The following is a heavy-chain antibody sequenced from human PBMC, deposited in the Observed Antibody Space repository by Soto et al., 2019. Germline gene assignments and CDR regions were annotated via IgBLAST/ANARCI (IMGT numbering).Heavy chain of an antibody. CDR2: IYHIGTA. CDR3: ARYSGSWCDA. D-gene: IGHD1-26*01. CDR1: GDSISSGGYS. Sequence: LSETLSLTCAVSGDSISSGGYSWSWIRLSPGKGLECIGYIYHIGTAYYNPSLKSRVGLSVDKPKNQFSLKLSAVTAADTGGYYCARYSGSWCDAWGQGTRVTV. J-gene: IGHJ5*01. V-gene: IGHV4-30-2*06.